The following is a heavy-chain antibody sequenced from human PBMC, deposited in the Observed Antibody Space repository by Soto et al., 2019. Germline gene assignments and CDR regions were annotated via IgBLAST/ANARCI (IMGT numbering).Heavy chain of an antibody. CDR2: ISGYNGDT. D-gene: IGHD1-1*01. V-gene: IGHV1-18*01. CDR3: AKTGQPPYYYYGLDV. Sequence: QGQLVQSEAEVKKPGASVKVSCKASGYTFTRYGISWVRQAPGQGLEWMGWISGYNGDTNYAQKFQGRVIMTIDTATGTAFMELRSLTSDDTAVYYCAKTGQPPYYYYGLDVWGQGTTVTVSS. CDR1: GYTFTRYG. J-gene: IGHJ6*02.